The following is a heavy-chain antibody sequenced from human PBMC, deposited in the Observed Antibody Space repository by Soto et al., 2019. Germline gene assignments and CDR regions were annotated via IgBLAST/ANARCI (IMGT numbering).Heavy chain of an antibody. D-gene: IGHD3-22*01. Sequence: GGSLRLSCAASGITFSNYWMEWVRQAPGKGLVWVSRIHSDGITTYYGDPVKGRFTISRDNAKSTVYLQMNSLGAEDTATYHCTLHKFDSSGYVSDYWGQGTLVTVSS. CDR3: TLHKFDSSGYVSDY. V-gene: IGHV3-74*01. J-gene: IGHJ4*02. CDR1: GITFSNYW. CDR2: IHSDGITT.